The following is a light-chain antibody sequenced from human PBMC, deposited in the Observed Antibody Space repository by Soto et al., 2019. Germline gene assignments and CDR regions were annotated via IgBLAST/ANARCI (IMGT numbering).Light chain of an antibody. J-gene: IGLJ2*01. CDR3: CSYTSSSTLDVV. CDR1: SSDVGGYNY. CDR2: EVS. Sequence: QSALTQPASVSGSPGQSITISCTGTSSDVGGYNYVSWYQQHPGKAPKLMIYEVSNRPSGVSNRFSGSKSGNTASLTISGIQAEDEADYYCCSYTSSSTLDVVFGGGTKLTVL. V-gene: IGLV2-14*01.